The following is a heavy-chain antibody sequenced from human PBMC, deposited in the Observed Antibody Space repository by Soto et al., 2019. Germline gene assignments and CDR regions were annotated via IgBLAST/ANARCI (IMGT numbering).Heavy chain of an antibody. CDR2: INHSGST. J-gene: IGHJ4*02. D-gene: IGHD2-8*02. V-gene: IGHV4-34*01. CDR3: ARDKITGLFDY. CDR1: GGSFSGYY. Sequence: PSETLYLTCAVYGGSFSGYYWTWIRQPPGTGLEWIGEINHSGSTNYNPSLKSRVTISVDTSKNQFSLKLTSVTAADTAVYYCARDKITGLFDYWGQGTLVT.